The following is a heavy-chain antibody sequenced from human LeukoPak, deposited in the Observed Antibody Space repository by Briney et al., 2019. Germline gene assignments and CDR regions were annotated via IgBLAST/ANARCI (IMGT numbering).Heavy chain of an antibody. V-gene: IGHV1-18*01. D-gene: IGHD6-19*01. CDR2: ISAYNGNT. Sequence: ASVKVSCKASGYTFTSYGISWVRQAPGQGLEWMGWISAYNGNTNYAQKLQGRVTMTTDTSTSTAYMELRSLRSVDTAVYYCARYTSSGWYPYYYYYMDVWGKGTTVTVSS. CDR1: GYTFTSYG. CDR3: ARYTSSGWYPYYYYYMDV. J-gene: IGHJ6*03.